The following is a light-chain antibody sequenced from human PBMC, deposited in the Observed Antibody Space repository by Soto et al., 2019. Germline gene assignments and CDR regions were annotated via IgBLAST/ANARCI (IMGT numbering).Light chain of an antibody. CDR2: GAS. J-gene: IGKJ1*01. V-gene: IGKV3-15*01. CDR3: QQYNTWPGT. CDR1: QSISSS. Sequence: MTQSPSTLSASVGGRCTSTCLASQSISSSLAWYQQKPGQAPRLLIHGASTRATGIPARFSGSGSGTQFTLTISSLQSEDFGTYYCQQYNTWPGTFGQGTKVDIK.